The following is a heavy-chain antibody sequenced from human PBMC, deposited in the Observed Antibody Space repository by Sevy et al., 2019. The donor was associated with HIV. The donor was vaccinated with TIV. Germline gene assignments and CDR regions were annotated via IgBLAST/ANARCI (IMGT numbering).Heavy chain of an antibody. CDR1: GGTFSSYA. CDR3: AGLGYCSSTSCPHYYYGMDV. CDR2: IIAIFGTA. Sequence: ASVKVSCKASGGTFSSYAISWVRQAPGQGLEWMGGIIAIFGTANYAQKFQGRVTITADESTSTAYMELSSLRSEDTAVYYCAGLGYCSSTSCPHYYYGMDVWGQGTTVTVSS. D-gene: IGHD2-2*01. J-gene: IGHJ6*02. V-gene: IGHV1-69*13.